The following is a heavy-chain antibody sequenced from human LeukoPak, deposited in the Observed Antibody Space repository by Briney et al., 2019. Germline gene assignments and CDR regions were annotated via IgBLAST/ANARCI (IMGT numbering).Heavy chain of an antibody. CDR1: GFVFSDYY. D-gene: IGHD1-1*01. Sequence: PGGSLRLSRAASGFVFSDYYMTWIRQAPGKGLEWVSYISSSGNTIYYADSVKGRFTISRDNAKNSLYLQMNSLRAEDTAVYYCAREGLERYYYYYMGVWGKGTTVTVSS. V-gene: IGHV3-11*01. CDR2: ISSSGNTI. J-gene: IGHJ6*03. CDR3: AREGLERYYYYYMGV.